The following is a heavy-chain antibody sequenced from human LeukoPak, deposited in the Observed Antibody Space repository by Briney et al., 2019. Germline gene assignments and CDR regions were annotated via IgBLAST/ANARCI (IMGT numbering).Heavy chain of an antibody. D-gene: IGHD6-13*01. CDR2: INHSGST. J-gene: IGHJ3*02. Sequence: PSETLSLTCAVYGGSVSGYYWSWIRQPPGKGLEWIGEINHSGSTNYNPSLKSRVTISVDTSKNQFSLKLSSVTAADTAVYYCARLVSYSSSWYTAFDIWGQGTMVTVSS. CDR3: ARLVSYSSSWYTAFDI. CDR1: GGSVSGYY. V-gene: IGHV4-34*01.